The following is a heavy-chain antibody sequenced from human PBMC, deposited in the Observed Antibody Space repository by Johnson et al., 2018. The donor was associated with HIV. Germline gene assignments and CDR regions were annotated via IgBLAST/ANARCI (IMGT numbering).Heavy chain of an antibody. J-gene: IGHJ3*02. CDR3: AKDILVGAMGGAFDI. Sequence: VQLVESGGGVVRPGGSLRLSCAASGFTFDDYGMTWVRQAPGKGLEWVANIKQDGSEKYYVDSVKGRFTISRDNAKNSLYLQMNSLRAEDTALYYCAKDILVGAMGGAFDIWGQGTMVTASS. D-gene: IGHD1-26*01. CDR1: GFTFDDYG. CDR2: IKQDGSEK. V-gene: IGHV3-7*03.